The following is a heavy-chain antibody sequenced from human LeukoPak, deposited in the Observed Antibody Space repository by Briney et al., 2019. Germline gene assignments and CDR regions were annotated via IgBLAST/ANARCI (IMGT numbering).Heavy chain of an antibody. D-gene: IGHD2-15*01. J-gene: IGHJ5*02. Sequence: GGSLRLSCAASGFTFSGSAVHWVRQSSGKGLEWVGHIDKKDNLYATAYAESVKGRFTISRDDSKDTAFLHMDSLKTEDTALYYCTRDRRTYNWFDPWGQGTLVTVSS. CDR2: IDKKDNLYAT. CDR1: GFTFSGSA. V-gene: IGHV3-73*01. CDR3: TRDRRTYNWFDP.